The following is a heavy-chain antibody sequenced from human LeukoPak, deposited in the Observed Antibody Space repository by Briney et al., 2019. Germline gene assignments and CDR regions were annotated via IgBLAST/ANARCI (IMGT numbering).Heavy chain of an antibody. V-gene: IGHV3-23*01. CDR2: ISGSGGST. CDR1: GFTFSSYA. CDR3: AKDSTGLDTAMVN. Sequence: GGSLRLSCAASGFTFSSYAMSWVRQAPGKGLEWVSAISGSGGSTYYADSVKGRFTISRDNSKNTLYLQMNSLRAEDAAVYYCAKDSTGLDTAMVNWGQGTLVTVSS. J-gene: IGHJ4*02. D-gene: IGHD5-18*01.